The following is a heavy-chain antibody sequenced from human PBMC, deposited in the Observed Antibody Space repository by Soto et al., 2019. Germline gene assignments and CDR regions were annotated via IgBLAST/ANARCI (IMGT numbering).Heavy chain of an antibody. D-gene: IGHD3-22*01. Sequence: SETLSLTCTVSGGSISSGDYYWSWIRQPPGKGLEWIGYIYHSGSTYYNPSLKSRVTISVDRSKNQFSLKLSSVTAADTAVYYCARSHRNDSSGYYHGGWFDPWGQGTLVTVSS. CDR1: GGSISSGDYY. J-gene: IGHJ5*02. V-gene: IGHV4-30-2*01. CDR3: ARSHRNDSSGYYHGGWFDP. CDR2: IYHSGST.